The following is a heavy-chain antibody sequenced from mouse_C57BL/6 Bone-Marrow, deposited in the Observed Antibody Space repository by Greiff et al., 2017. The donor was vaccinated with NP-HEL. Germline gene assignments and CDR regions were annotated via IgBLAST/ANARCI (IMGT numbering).Heavy chain of an antibody. CDR1: GFNIKDDY. CDR2: IDPENGDT. Sequence: EVKLMESGAELVRPGASVKLSCTASGFNIKDDYMHWVKQRPEQGLEWIGWIDPENGDTEYASKFQGKATITADTSSNTAYLQLSSLTSEDTAVYYCTTGGRDFDYWGQGTTLTVSS. V-gene: IGHV14-4*01. CDR3: TTGGRDFDY. J-gene: IGHJ2*01.